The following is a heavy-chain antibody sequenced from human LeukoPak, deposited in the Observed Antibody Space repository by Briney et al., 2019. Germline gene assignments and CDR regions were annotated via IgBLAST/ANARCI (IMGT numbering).Heavy chain of an antibody. D-gene: IGHD3-10*01. CDR1: GFTFGSYW. CDR2: IKQDGSEK. V-gene: IGHV3-7*03. CDR3: ARAKSLFDS. Sequence: GGSLRLSCAASGFTFGSYWMSWVRQAPGKGLEWVANIKQDGSEKYYVDSVKGRFTISRDNAKNSLYLQMNSLRAEDTAVYYCARAKSLFDSWGQGTLVTVSS. J-gene: IGHJ4*02.